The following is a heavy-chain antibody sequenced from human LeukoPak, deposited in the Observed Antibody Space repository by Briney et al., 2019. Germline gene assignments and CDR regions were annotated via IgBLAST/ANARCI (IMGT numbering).Heavy chain of an antibody. V-gene: IGHV3-9*03. D-gene: IGHD2-21*01. CDR2: ISWNSGSI. CDR3: AKARGEFDP. Sequence: GGSLRLSCAASGFTFDDYAMHWVRQAPGKGLEWVSGISWNSGSIGYADPVKGRFTISRDNAKNSLYLQMNSLRAEDMALYYCAKARGEFDPWGQGTLVTVSS. CDR1: GFTFDDYA. J-gene: IGHJ5*02.